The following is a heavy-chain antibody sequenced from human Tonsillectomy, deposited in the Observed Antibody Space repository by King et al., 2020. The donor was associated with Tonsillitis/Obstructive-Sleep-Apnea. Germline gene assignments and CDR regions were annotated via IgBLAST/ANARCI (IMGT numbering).Heavy chain of an antibody. V-gene: IGHV5-51*01. CDR1: GYSFTRYW. J-gene: IGHJ3*02. D-gene: IGHD6-19*01. Sequence: VQLVESGAEVKKPGESLKISCKGSGYSFTRYWIGWVRQMPGKGLEWMGIIYPGDSYTRYSPSFQGQVTISADKSISTAYLQGSSLKASDIAMYYCARTVAGDRYAFDIWGQGTMVTVSS. CDR2: IYPGDSYT. CDR3: ARTVAGDRYAFDI.